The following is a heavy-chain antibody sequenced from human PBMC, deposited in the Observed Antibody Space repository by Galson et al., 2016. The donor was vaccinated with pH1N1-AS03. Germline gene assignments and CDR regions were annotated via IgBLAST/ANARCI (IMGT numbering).Heavy chain of an antibody. CDR3: ASDSDSSAWWGFDP. CDR1: GGSVSSGRYY. Sequence: ETLSLTCTVSGGSVSSGRYYWSWIQQPPGKGLEWIGYIHYSGTTNYNPSLKSRVTMSVDTSKHQFSLKLSSLNAADTAVSDCASDSDSSAWWGFDPWGQGTLVTVSS. V-gene: IGHV4-61*01. J-gene: IGHJ5*02. CDR2: IHYSGTT. D-gene: IGHD6-19*01.